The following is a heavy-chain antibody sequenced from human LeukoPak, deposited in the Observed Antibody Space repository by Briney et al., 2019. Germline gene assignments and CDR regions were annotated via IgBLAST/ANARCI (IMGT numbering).Heavy chain of an antibody. D-gene: IGHD5-24*01. CDR3: ARGRVMATILFDY. V-gene: IGHV1-69*05. J-gene: IGHJ4*02. CDR1: GGTFSSYA. Sequence: ASVKVSCKASGGTFSSYAISWVRQAPGQGLEWMGGIIPIFGTANYAQKFQGRVTITTDESTSTAYMELSSLRSEDTAVYYCARGRVMATILFDYWGQGTLVTVSS. CDR2: IIPIFGTA.